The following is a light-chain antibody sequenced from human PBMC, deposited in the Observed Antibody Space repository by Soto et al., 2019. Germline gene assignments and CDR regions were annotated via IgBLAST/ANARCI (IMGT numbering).Light chain of an antibody. J-gene: IGLJ2*01. CDR2: EVT. CDR1: SSDVGSYNR. CDR3: SSYTTDTTLV. V-gene: IGLV2-18*02. Sequence: QSALTQPPSVSGSPGQSVTISCTGTSSDVGSYNRVSWYQQPPGTAPKLMIYEVTNRPSGVPDRFSGTKSGNTASLTISGLQADDEADYYCSSYTTDTTLVFGGGTQLTVL.